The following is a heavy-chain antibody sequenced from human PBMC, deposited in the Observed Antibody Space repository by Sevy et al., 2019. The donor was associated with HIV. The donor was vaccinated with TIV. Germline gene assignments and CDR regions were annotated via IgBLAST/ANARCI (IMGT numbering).Heavy chain of an antibody. J-gene: IGHJ4*02. D-gene: IGHD3-22*01. V-gene: IGHV1-24*01. CDR1: GSTLTQLS. CDR2: FDPEDGET. CDR3: AATREYYSDNSGYFDF. Sequence: ASVKVSCKVSGSTLTQLSMHWVRQAPGKGLEWMGRFDPEDGETSYAQKFQGRVTLPEDTSTDTAYMELSSLRSEDTAVYYCAATREYYSDNSGYFDFWGQGTLVTVSS.